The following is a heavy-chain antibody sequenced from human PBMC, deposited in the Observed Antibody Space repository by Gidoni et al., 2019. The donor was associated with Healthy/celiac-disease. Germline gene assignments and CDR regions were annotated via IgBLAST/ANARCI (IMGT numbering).Heavy chain of an antibody. J-gene: IGHJ3*02. CDR3: ARVQVRGVISDAFDI. V-gene: IGHV3-74*01. Sequence: EVQLVESGGGLVQHGGSLRVSCAASGFSFSNYWMHWVRQAPGKGVVWVQGINIDGISTTYADSVKGRFTISRDNAKNTLSLQMNSLRAEDTAVYYCARVQVRGVISDAFDIWGQGTMVTVSS. CDR1: GFSFSNYW. CDR2: INIDGIST. D-gene: IGHD3-10*01.